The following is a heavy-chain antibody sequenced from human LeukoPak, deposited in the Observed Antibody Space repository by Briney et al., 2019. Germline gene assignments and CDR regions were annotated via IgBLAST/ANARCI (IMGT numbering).Heavy chain of an antibody. CDR1: GGSISSYY. CDR3: ASGVGATLNFDY. V-gene: IGHV4-59*01. Sequence: SETLSLTCTVSGGSISSYYWSWIRQPPGKGLEWIGYIYYSGGTNYNPSLKSRVTISVDTSKNQFSLKLSSVTAADTAVYYCASGVGATLNFDYWGQGTLVTVSS. CDR2: IYYSGGT. D-gene: IGHD1-26*01. J-gene: IGHJ4*02.